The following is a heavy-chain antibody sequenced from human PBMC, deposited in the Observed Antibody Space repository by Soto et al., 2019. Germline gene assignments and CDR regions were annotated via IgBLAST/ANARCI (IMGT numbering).Heavy chain of an antibody. Sequence: QVQLVQSGAEVKKPGASVKLSCKTSGYTFTSYAMHWVRQAPGQRLEWMGWINAGYGNTEYSQKFQGRVTITRDTSASTGYMELSSLRSEDTAVYYCASSSTATTIYGYWGQGTLVIVSS. V-gene: IGHV1-3*01. D-gene: IGHD4-17*01. J-gene: IGHJ4*02. CDR1: GYTFTSYA. CDR3: ASSSTATTIYGY. CDR2: INAGYGNT.